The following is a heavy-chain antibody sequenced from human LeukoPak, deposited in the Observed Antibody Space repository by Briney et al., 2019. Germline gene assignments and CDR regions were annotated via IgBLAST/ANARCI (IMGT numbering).Heavy chain of an antibody. CDR3: ARRPEYYFDSSGYYWDY. V-gene: IGHV4-39*07. CDR2: IYYSGNT. CDR1: GDSISSSSYY. Sequence: SETLSLTCTVSGDSISSSSYYWGWIRQPPGKGLEWIGGIYYSGNTYYNPSLKSRVTISVDTSKNQFSLKLSSVTAADTAVYYCARRPEYYFDSSGYYWDYWGQGTLVTVSS. J-gene: IGHJ4*02. D-gene: IGHD3-22*01.